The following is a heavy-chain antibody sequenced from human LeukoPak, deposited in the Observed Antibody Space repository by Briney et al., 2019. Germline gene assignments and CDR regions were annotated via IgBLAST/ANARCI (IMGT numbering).Heavy chain of an antibody. CDR1: GFTFSSYT. Sequence: AGGSLRLSCAGFGFTFSSYTMNWVRQAPGKGLEWASYISSSSSTIYYADSVKGRFTISRDNAKNSLYLQMHSLRAGDTAVYYCARGALAAAGLYNWFDPWGQGTLVTVSS. D-gene: IGHD6-13*01. CDR2: ISSSSSTI. J-gene: IGHJ5*02. V-gene: IGHV3-48*01. CDR3: ARGALAAAGLYNWFDP.